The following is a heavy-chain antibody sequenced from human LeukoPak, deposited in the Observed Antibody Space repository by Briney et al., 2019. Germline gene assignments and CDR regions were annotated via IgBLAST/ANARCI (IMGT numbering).Heavy chain of an antibody. CDR2: INPSGGST. J-gene: IGHJ4*02. V-gene: IGHV1-46*01. Sequence: ASVKVSRKASGYTFTSYYMHWVRQAPGQGLEWMGIINPSGGSTSYAQKFQGRVTMTRDTSTSTVYMELSSLRSEDTAVYYCARDRRDYYDSNGHFDYWGQGTLVTVSS. CDR1: GYTFTSYY. CDR3: ARDRRDYYDSNGHFDY. D-gene: IGHD3-22*01.